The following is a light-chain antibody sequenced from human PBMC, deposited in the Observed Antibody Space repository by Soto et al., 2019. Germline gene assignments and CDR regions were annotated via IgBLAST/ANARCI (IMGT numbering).Light chain of an antibody. CDR3: SSYSSNNILSYV. CDR1: RNDVGGYNY. J-gene: IGLJ1*01. Sequence: QSVLTQPASLSGSPGQSITISCTGTRNDVGGYNYVSWYQQHPGTAPKLLMFEVSNRPSGVSGRFSGSKSGNTASLTISGLQSQDEADYYCSSYSSNNILSYVFGTGTKVTVL. CDR2: EVS. V-gene: IGLV2-14*01.